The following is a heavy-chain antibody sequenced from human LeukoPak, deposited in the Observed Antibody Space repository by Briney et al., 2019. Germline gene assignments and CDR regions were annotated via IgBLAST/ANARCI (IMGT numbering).Heavy chain of an antibody. CDR3: AKGHLPYNTHDAFDI. D-gene: IGHD1-1*01. V-gene: IGHV3-7*03. CDR2: IRQDGSDK. Sequence: GGSLRLSCVVSQFGFSKHWMSWVRQAPGQGLELVANIRQDGSDKYYVDSVKGRFTISRENARNSVYLQMNSLRAEDMALYYCAKGHLPYNTHDAFDIWGQGTMVTVSS. CDR1: QFGFSKHW. J-gene: IGHJ3*02.